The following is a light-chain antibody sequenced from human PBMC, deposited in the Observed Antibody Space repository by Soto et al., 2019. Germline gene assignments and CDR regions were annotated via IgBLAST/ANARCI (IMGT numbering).Light chain of an antibody. Sequence: DIQMTHSPTSLSASVGDRFTITCWASQGINSFVAWYQQKPGKAPKLLIYAASTLQSGVPSRFSGSGSGTDFTLTISSLQPEDFATYYCQQLERYPSTFGGRTKVDIK. CDR3: QQLERYPST. CDR2: AAS. CDR1: QGINSF. J-gene: IGKJ4*01. V-gene: IGKV1-9*01.